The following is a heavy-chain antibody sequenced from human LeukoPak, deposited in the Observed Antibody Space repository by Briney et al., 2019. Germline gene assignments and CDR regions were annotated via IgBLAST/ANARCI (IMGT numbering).Heavy chain of an antibody. V-gene: IGHV3-74*01. CDR1: GCTFSSYW. Sequence: GGSLRLSCAASGCTFSSYWVHWVRQAPGKGLVWVSRINSDGSSTSYADSVKGRFSISRDHAKNTLYLQMNSLRAEDRAVYYCASPVATPPRWGQGTLVTVSS. J-gene: IGHJ4*02. CDR3: ASPVATPPR. D-gene: IGHD5-12*01. CDR2: INSDGSST.